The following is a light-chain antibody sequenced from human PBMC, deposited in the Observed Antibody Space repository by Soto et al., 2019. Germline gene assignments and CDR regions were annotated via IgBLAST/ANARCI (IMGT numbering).Light chain of an antibody. CDR1: SSDVGDNY. CDR3: SAYEGSNTFV. V-gene: IGLV2-8*01. CDR2: EVT. J-gene: IGLJ1*01. Sequence: QSVLAQPPSASGSPGQSVTISCTGTSSDVGDNYVSWYKQHLGKAPKLIIYEVTLRPSGVPDRFSGSKSGNTASLTVSGLHDQDEADYSSSAYEGSNTFVFGTGPRLT.